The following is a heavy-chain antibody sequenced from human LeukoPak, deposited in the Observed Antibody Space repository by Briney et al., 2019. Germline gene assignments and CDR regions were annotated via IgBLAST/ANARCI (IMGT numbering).Heavy chain of an antibody. CDR2: IYTSGST. CDR3: ARALSVFEF. CDR1: GGSISSGGYY. Sequence: SETLSLTCTVSGGSISSGGYYWSWIRQPAGKGLEWIGRIYTSGSTNYNPSFNSRVTMSIDTSQNQFSLKLSSVTAADTAVYYCARALSVFEFWGQGTLVSVSS. D-gene: IGHD5/OR15-5a*01. J-gene: IGHJ4*02. V-gene: IGHV4-61*02.